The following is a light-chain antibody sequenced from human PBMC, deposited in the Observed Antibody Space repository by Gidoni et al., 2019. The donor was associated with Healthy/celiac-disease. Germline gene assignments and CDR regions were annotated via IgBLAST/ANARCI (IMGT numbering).Light chain of an antibody. V-gene: IGKV3-11*01. CDR3: QQRSNWPVT. CDR2: DAS. CDR1: PSVSSY. J-gene: IGKJ1*01. Sequence: EIVLTQSSATLSLYPGDRATLSCRASPSVSSYLAWYQQKPGQAHRLLIYDASNRATGIPARFSGSGSGTDFTLTISSLEPEDFAVYYCQQRSNWPVTFGQXTKVEIK.